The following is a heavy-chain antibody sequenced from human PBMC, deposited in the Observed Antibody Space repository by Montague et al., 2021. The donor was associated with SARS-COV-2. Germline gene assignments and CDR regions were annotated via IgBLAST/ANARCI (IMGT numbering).Heavy chain of an antibody. V-gene: IGHV4-59*01. Sequence: SETLSLTCTVSGGSISSYYWNWIRQSPGKGLEWIGYINYSGSANYNPSLKSRVTISVDTSKNQLSLNLSSVTAADTAVYYCARRGVVVIPAVVEYYYGMDVWGQGTTFTVS. CDR3: ARRGVVVIPAVVEYYYGMDV. CDR1: GGSISSYY. D-gene: IGHD2-2*01. CDR2: INYSGSA. J-gene: IGHJ6*02.